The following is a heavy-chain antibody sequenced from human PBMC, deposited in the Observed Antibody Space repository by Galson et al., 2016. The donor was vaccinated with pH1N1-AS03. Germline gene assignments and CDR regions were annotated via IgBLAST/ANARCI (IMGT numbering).Heavy chain of an antibody. V-gene: IGHV4-38-2*01. CDR3: ARFSGSYQFDY. D-gene: IGHD1-26*01. J-gene: IGHJ4*02. CDR1: GYSISSSFH. CDR2: ISHSGNT. Sequence: LSLTCAVSGYSISSSFHWAWVRQPPSKGLEWIGTISHSGNTYYNLSLKSRVTMSVDTSKNQFSLKLSSVTAADAAVYYCARFSGSYQFDYWGQGTLVTVSS.